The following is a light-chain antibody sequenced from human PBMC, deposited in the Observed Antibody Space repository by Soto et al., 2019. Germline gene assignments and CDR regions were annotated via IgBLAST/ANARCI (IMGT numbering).Light chain of an antibody. CDR1: TSNIGAGFD. CDR2: GNN. J-gene: IGLJ1*01. CDR3: AAWDDSLNGYV. V-gene: IGLV1-40*01. Sequence: QSVLTQPPSVSGALGQRVTISCTGSTSNIGAGFDVHWYQQFPGTAPKLLIFGNNNRPSGVPDRFSGSKSGTSASLAITGLQAEDEADYYCAAWDDSLNGYVFGTGTKLTVL.